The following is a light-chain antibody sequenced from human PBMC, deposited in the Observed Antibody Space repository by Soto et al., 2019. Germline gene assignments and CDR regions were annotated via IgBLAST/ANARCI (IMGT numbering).Light chain of an antibody. CDR2: RNN. Sequence: QSVLTQPPSASGAPGQTVTISCSGSTSNVESETVNWYQQLPGTAPKLVVFRNNKRPSAVPDRFSASKSGTSASLAISNLQPEDEADYYCVAWDANLNGLVFGGGTKLTVL. V-gene: IGLV1-44*01. CDR3: VAWDANLNGLV. J-gene: IGLJ3*02. CDR1: TSNVESET.